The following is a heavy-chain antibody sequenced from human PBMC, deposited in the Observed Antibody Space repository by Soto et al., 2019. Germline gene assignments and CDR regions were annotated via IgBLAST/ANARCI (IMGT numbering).Heavy chain of an antibody. D-gene: IGHD3-22*01. Sequence: QVQLVQSGAEVKKPGSSVKVSCKASGGTFSSYAISWVRQAPGQGLEWVGGVIPIFDTANYAQKFQGRVAFTADESTSTAYIELSSLRSEHTAVYYCARAPRSSSGTYYFDYWGQGTLVTVSS. CDR3: ARAPRSSSGTYYFDY. V-gene: IGHV1-69*12. CDR2: VIPIFDTA. J-gene: IGHJ4*02. CDR1: GGTFSSYA.